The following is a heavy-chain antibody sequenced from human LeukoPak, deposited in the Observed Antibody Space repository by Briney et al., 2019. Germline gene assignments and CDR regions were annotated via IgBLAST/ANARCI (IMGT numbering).Heavy chain of an antibody. CDR2: ITGGGDDT. J-gene: IGHJ6*03. Sequence: GGSLRLSCAASGFMFNNYAMSWVRQAPEKDLEWVSTITGGGDDTYSADSVKGRFTISRDNSKNTLSLQMHSLRVEDTAVYYCAKGVRLSSNYYMDVWGKGTTVTVSS. CDR1: GFMFNNYA. CDR3: AKGVRLSSNYYMDV. V-gene: IGHV3-23*01. D-gene: IGHD5/OR15-5a*01.